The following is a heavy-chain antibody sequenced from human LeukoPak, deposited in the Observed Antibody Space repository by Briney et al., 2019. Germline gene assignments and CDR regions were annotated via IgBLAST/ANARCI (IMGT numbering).Heavy chain of an antibody. CDR2: ISSGSGYI. Sequence: GGSLRLSCAASGFTFSSYTMNWVRLAPGKGLEWVSSISSGSGYIQYADSVKGRFTISRGNAENSVFLQMRSLRVDDTALYYCVRGWFDFWGQGTPVTVSS. J-gene: IGHJ5*01. V-gene: IGHV3-21*01. CDR1: GFTFSSYT. CDR3: VRGWFDF.